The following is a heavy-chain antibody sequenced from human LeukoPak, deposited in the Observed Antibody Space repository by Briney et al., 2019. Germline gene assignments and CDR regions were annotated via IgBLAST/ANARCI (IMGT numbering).Heavy chain of an antibody. CDR2: ISYDGSNK. Sequence: GGSLRLSCAASGFTFSSYGMHWVRQAPGKGLEWVAVISYDGSNKYYADSVKGRFTISRDNSKNTLYVEMNSLRAEDTAVYYCARDRDWFRTTSDAFDIWGQGTMVTVSS. J-gene: IGHJ3*02. V-gene: IGHV3-30*03. CDR1: GFTFSSYG. CDR3: ARDRDWFRTTSDAFDI. D-gene: IGHD3/OR15-3a*01.